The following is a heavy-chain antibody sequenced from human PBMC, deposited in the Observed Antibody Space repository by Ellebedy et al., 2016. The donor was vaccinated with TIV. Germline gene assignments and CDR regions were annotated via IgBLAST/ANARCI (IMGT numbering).Heavy chain of an antibody. CDR2: NYYSGSA. D-gene: IGHD3-10*01. CDR1: GASMSSTSYF. CDR3: ARGIRRRGGSYYFDY. V-gene: IGHV4-39*07. Sequence: SETLSLTCNVSGASMSSTSYFWGWIRQSPGKGLEWIGSNYYSGSAYYNPSFKSRVSLSVDTSKNQFSLRLSSATAADTAVYFCARGIRRRGGSYYFDYWGQGTLVTVSS. J-gene: IGHJ4*02.